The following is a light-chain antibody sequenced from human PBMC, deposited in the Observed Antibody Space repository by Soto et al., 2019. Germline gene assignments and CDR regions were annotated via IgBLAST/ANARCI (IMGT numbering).Light chain of an antibody. V-gene: IGLV2-14*03. CDR3: SSHSSSSTLVV. CDR1: SSDVGGYNY. J-gene: IGLJ2*01. Sequence: QSALTQPASMSGSPGQSITISCTGTSSDVGGYNYVSWYRQHPGKAPKLMIYDVNNRPSGVSNRFSGSKSGNTASLTISGVQAEDEADYYCSSHSSSSTLVVVGGGTKLTVL. CDR2: DVN.